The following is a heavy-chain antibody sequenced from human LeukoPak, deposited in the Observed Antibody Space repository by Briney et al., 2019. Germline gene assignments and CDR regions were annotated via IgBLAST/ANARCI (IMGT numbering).Heavy chain of an antibody. CDR1: GGSISTYY. CDR2: IYVTGST. Sequence: SETLSLTCTVSGGSISTYYWSWIRQPPGKGLEWIGYIYVTGSTRYNPSLKSRVTISVDTSRSQFSLKMSSVTAADTAVYYCARHIGGGIGVLYVWGRGNKVTVS. CDR3: ARHIGGGIGVLYV. D-gene: IGHD3-16*02. J-gene: IGHJ6*03. V-gene: IGHV4-59*08.